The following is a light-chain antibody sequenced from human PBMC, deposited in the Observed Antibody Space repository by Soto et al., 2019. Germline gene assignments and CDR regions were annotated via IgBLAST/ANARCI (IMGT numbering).Light chain of an antibody. CDR3: QQYYSYQLT. V-gene: IGKV1-8*01. J-gene: IGKJ4*01. Sequence: AIRMTQSPSSLSASTGDRVTITCRASQAISNYLAWYQQRPGRAPRLLVYGASKLESGVPSRFSGSGSGTDFTLSIGRLQYEDFDTYFCQQYYSYQLTFGAGTTVDTK. CDR1: QAISNY. CDR2: GAS.